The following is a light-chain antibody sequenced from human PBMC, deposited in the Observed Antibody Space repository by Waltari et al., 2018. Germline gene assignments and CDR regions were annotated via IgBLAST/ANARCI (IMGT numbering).Light chain of an antibody. Sequence: QSALTQPASVSGSPGQSITISCTGSSSDVGTYNFVSWYQEHPGKAPKLLIYEASKRPSGVSTRFSGSKSGNTASLTISGLQAEDEAVYYCCSYAGRSTLIFGTGTKVTVL. V-gene: IGLV2-23*01. CDR2: EAS. J-gene: IGLJ1*01. CDR1: SSDVGTYNF. CDR3: CSYAGRSTLI.